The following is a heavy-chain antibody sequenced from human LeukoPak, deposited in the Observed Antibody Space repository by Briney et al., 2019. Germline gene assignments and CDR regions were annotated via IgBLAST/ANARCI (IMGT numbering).Heavy chain of an antibody. CDR2: IYSGGST. J-gene: IGHJ4*02. CDR3: ARAVFGVVIILSY. V-gene: IGHV3-66*02. CDR1: GFTFSSNY. D-gene: IGHD3-3*01. Sequence: GGSLRLSCAASGFTFSSNYMSWVRQAPGKGLEWVSVIYSGGSTYYADSVKGRFTNSRDNTKKTLYLQMNSLRGEDTAVYYCARAVFGVVIILSYWGQGTLVTVSS.